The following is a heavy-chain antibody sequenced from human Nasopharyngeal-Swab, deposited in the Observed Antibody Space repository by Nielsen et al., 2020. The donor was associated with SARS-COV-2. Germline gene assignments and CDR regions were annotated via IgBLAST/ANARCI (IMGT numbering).Heavy chain of an antibody. V-gene: IGHV1-46*01. CDR2: INPSGDTA. Sequence: WVRQAPGQGLEWMGIINPSGDTASYAQKFQGRVTMTRDTSTSTVYMELSSLRSEDTAVYYCARGDIVGHLLDYWGQGTLVTVSS. CDR3: ARGDIVGHLLDY. D-gene: IGHD1-26*01. J-gene: IGHJ4*02.